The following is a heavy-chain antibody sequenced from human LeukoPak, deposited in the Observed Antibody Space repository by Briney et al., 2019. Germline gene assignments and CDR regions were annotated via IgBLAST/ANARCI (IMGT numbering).Heavy chain of an antibody. Sequence: PSETLSLTCTVSGGSLSSYYWSWIRQPPGKGLEWIGYIYYSGSTNYNPSLKSRVTISVDTSKNQFSLKLSSVTAADTAVYYCARDWAMVRGHRPYYYMDVWGKGTTVTVSS. D-gene: IGHD3-10*01. CDR3: ARDWAMVRGHRPYYYMDV. V-gene: IGHV4-59*01. CDR2: IYYSGST. CDR1: GGSLSSYY. J-gene: IGHJ6*03.